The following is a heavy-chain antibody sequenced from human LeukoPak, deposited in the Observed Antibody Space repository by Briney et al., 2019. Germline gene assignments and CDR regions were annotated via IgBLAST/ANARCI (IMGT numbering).Heavy chain of an antibody. CDR2: ISSRSGTSI. Sequence: GGSLRLSCVGTGFNFSFFWMNWVRQAPGKGLEWISYISSRSGTSIFYADSVKGRFTISRDNAKNSLHLQMDSLRAEDTAVYYCTRVRGSYSVDYWGQGTLVTVSS. CDR3: TRVRGSYSVDY. D-gene: IGHD1-26*01. J-gene: IGHJ4*02. V-gene: IGHV3-48*04. CDR1: GFNFSFFW.